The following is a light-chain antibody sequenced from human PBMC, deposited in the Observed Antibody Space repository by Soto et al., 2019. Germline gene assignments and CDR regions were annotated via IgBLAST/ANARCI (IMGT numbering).Light chain of an antibody. CDR1: HSVNNNY. V-gene: IGKV3-20*01. Sequence: EIMLTQSPDTLSLSPGQTATLSCRASHSVNNNYLAWYQQKPGRAPRLLINDTSTRATGIPDRFSGSGSGTDFTLTISRLELEDFAVFYCQQYDDSITFGQGTRLEIE. CDR2: DTS. CDR3: QQYDDSIT. J-gene: IGKJ5*01.